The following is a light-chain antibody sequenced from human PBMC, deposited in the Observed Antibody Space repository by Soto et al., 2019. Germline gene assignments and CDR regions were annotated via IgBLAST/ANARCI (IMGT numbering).Light chain of an antibody. V-gene: IGLV2-14*01. J-gene: IGLJ1*01. Sequence: QSVLTQPASVSGSPGRSITISRTGTSSDVGGYNYVSWYQQHPGKAPKFMIYDVSNRPSGVSNRFSGSKSGNTASLTISGLQAEDEADYYCSSYTTSNTRQIVFGTGTKVTVL. CDR2: DVS. CDR1: SSDVGGYNY. CDR3: SSYTTSNTRQIV.